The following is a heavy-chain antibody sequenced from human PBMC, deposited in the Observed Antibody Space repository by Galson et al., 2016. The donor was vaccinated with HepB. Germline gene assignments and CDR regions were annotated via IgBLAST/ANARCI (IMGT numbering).Heavy chain of an antibody. CDR2: IKQDGSEK. CDR3: ARDRGWNPPYGMDV. D-gene: IGHD1-1*01. CDR1: GSIFSNYW. Sequence: SLRLSCAASGSIFSNYWMTWVRQAPGKGLEWVANIKQDGSEKYYVDSVKGRFTISRDNAKNSLYLQMNSLRAEDTAVYYCARDRGWNPPYGMDVWGQGTTVTVSS. V-gene: IGHV3-7*03. J-gene: IGHJ6*02.